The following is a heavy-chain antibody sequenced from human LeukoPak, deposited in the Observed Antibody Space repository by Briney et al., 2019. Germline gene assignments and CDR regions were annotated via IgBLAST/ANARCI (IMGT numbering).Heavy chain of an antibody. V-gene: IGHV1-2*02. J-gene: IGHJ4*02. CDR3: ARELYYYDSSGYYVDY. CDR1: GYTFTGHY. D-gene: IGHD3-22*01. CDR2: IHPNTGGT. Sequence: ASVKVSCKASGYTFTGHYIHWVRQAPGQGLEWMGWIHPNTGGTKYAQKFQGRVTMTRDTSSSTAYMELSSMRSDDTAVYYCARELYYYDSSGYYVDYWGQGTLVTVSS.